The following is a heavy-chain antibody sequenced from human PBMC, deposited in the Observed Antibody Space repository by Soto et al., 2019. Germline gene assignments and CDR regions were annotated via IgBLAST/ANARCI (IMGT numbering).Heavy chain of an antibody. V-gene: IGHV3-74*01. D-gene: IGHD3-16*01. CDR2: INSDGSST. J-gene: IGHJ2*01. Sequence: EVQLVESGGGLVQPGGSLRLSCAASGFTFSSYWMHWVRQAPGKGLVWVSRINSDGSSTSYADSVKGRFTISRDNAKNTLYLTMNSLIAEDTAVDYCARGGGLNWYFDLWGRGTLVTVSS. CDR1: GFTFSSYW. CDR3: ARGGGLNWYFDL.